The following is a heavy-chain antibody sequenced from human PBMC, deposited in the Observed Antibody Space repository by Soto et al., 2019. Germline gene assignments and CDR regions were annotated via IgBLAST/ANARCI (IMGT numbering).Heavy chain of an antibody. Sequence: QVQLVESGGGVVQPGRSLRLSCAASGFTFSSYAMHWVRQAPGKGLEWVAVISYDGSNKYYADSVKGRSTISRDNSKNTLYLQMNSLRAEDTAVYYCARALRWGLQIDYWGQGTLVTVSS. CDR3: ARALRWGLQIDY. CDR1: GFTFSSYA. V-gene: IGHV3-30-3*01. CDR2: ISYDGSNK. J-gene: IGHJ4*02. D-gene: IGHD3-16*01.